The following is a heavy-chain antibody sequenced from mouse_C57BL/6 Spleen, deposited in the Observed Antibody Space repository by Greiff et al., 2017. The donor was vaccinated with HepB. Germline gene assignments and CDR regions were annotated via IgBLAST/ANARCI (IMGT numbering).Heavy chain of an antibody. J-gene: IGHJ4*01. CDR2: ISYDGSN. CDR1: GYSITSGYY. Sequence: ESGPGLVKPSQSLSLTCSVTGYSITSGYYWNWIRQFPGNKLEWMGYISYDGSNNYNPSLKNRISITRDTSKNQFFLKLNSVTTEDTATYYCARDPGPYYYAMDYWGQGTSVTVSS. CDR3: ARDPGPYYYAMDY. V-gene: IGHV3-6*01.